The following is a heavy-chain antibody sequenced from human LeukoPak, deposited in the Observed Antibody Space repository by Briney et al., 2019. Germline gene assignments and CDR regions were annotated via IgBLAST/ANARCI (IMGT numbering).Heavy chain of an antibody. V-gene: IGHV4-31*03. Sequence: SETLSLTCTVSGGSISSGGYYWSWIRQHPGKGLEWIGYIYYSGSTYYNPSLKSRVTISVDTSKNQFSLKLSSVTAADTAVYYCARDRAEYYYDTSGYYQQGPQRGAWFDPWGQGTLVTVSS. CDR2: IYYSGST. CDR1: GGSISSGGYY. CDR3: ARDRAEYYYDTSGYYQQGPQRGAWFDP. J-gene: IGHJ5*02. D-gene: IGHD3-22*01.